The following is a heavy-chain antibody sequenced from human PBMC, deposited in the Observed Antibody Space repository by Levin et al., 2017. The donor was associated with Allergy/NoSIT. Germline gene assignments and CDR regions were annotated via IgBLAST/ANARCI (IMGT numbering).Heavy chain of an antibody. CDR1: GFTFTSYW. CDR3: ARDLSRDGESLDY. J-gene: IGHJ4*02. D-gene: IGHD3-10*01. V-gene: IGHV3-7*04. CDR2: IKHDGSEQ. Sequence: PGGSLRLSCAASGFTFTSYWMSWVRQAPGKGLEWVANIKHDGSEQHYANSLKGRFTISRDNARNALYLQLNSLRAEDTALYYCARDLSRDGESLDYWGQGTLVTVSS.